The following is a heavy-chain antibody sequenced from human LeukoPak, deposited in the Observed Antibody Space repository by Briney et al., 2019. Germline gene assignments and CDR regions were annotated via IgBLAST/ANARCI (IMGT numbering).Heavy chain of an antibody. CDR1: GFTFCSFS. Sequence: GRSLRLSRAPSGFTFCSFSIHWVRPAPRRGREWVAGVSYVVSNKHYADSVQGRFTSARDNSKNTRYLQMNSLRAEDTAVDYCAKGNGQWRANNWFDPGGQGTLVTVSS. CDR3: AKGNGQWRANNWFDP. D-gene: IGHD6-19*01. J-gene: IGHJ5*02. V-gene: IGHV3-30*18. CDR2: VSYVVSNK.